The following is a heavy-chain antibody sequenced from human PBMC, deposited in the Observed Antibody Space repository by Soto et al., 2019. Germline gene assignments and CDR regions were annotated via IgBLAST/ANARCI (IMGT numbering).Heavy chain of an antibody. V-gene: IGHV3-23*01. CDR3: AKGKAHTLFGVDTLFDY. J-gene: IGHJ4*02. CDR1: GFPFGSHA. D-gene: IGHD3-3*01. Sequence: LRLSCAASGFPFGSHAMSWVRQAPGKGLEWVSLVSGNGGTTNYADSVKGRFTISRDNSQKTLYLQMNSLRAEDTAIYYCAKGKAHTLFGVDTLFDYWGQGTLVTVSS. CDR2: VSGNGGTT.